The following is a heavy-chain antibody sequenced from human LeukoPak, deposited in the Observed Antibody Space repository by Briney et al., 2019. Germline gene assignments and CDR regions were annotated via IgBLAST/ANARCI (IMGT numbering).Heavy chain of an antibody. J-gene: IGHJ4*02. D-gene: IGHD6-19*01. V-gene: IGHV3-21*01. Sequence: GSLRLSCAASGFTFSNYSMNWVRQAPGKGLEWVSSISSSSSYIYYADSVKGRFTISRDNAKNSLYLQMNSLRAEDTAVYYCARGSGSGWYGGVYYFDYWGQGTLVTVSS. CDR2: ISSSSSYI. CDR1: GFTFSNYS. CDR3: ARGSGSGWYGGVYYFDY.